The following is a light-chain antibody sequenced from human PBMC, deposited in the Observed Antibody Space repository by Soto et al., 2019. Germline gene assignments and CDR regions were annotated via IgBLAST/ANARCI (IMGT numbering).Light chain of an antibody. V-gene: IGKV1-33*01. CDR1: QGISNY. Sequence: DIQMTQSPSSLSASVGDRVIIICQAGQGISNYLNGYQQKPGKAPKVLIYDASNLEVGVPSRFSGGGCGTAFNLTLSRLQPAYSAKYYCQKYDSMPPTFGGGTKVEV. CDR3: QKYDSMPPT. CDR2: DAS. J-gene: IGKJ4*01.